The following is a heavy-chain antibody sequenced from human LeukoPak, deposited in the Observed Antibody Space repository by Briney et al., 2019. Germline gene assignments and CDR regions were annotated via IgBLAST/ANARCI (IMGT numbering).Heavy chain of an antibody. D-gene: IGHD3-22*01. CDR2: IKQDGSET. CDR1: GFTFRSYW. V-gene: IGHV3-7*01. J-gene: IGHJ4*02. CDR3: ARDYYDSSGYSMSGFDY. Sequence: PGGSLRLSCAASGFTFRSYWMSWVRQGPGKGLEWVANIKQDGSETYYVDSVKGRFTVSRDNAKNSVYLQMDSLRPEDTAVHYCARDYYDSSGYSMSGFDYWGQGTLVTVSS.